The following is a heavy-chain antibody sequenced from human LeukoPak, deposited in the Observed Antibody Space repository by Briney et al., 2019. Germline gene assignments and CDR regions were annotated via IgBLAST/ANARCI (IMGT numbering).Heavy chain of an antibody. J-gene: IGHJ4*02. V-gene: IGHV3-23*01. CDR3: AKDWDMAPGY. CDR1: GFTFSSYA. D-gene: IGHD2-15*01. Sequence: GGSLRLSCAASGFTFSSYAMSWVRQAPGKELEWVSSISGSDGSTYYADSVKGRFTISRDNFKNTLNLQMNSLRVEDTAVYYCAKDWDMAPGYWGQGTLVTVSS. CDR2: ISGSDGST.